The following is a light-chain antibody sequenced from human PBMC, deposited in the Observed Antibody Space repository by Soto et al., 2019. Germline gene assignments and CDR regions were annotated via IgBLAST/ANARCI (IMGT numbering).Light chain of an antibody. J-gene: IGLJ1*01. V-gene: IGLV2-14*01. CDR3: NSYRTVSTYV. CDR1: SSDIGGYNF. CDR2: DVG. Sequence: QSALTQPASVSGSPGQSITIGCTGTSSDIGGYNFVSWYQQHPGKAPKLLIYDVGNRPSGVSNRFSGSKSGNTASLTISGLQAEDEAHYYCNSYRTVSTYVFGIGTKLTVL.